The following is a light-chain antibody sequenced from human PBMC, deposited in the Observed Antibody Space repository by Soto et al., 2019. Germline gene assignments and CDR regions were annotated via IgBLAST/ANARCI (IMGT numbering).Light chain of an antibody. CDR1: SSDVGGHDY. V-gene: IGLV2-14*01. CDR2: EVR. CDR3: SSYSSTTLV. J-gene: IGLJ1*01. Sequence: QSVLTQPASVSGSPGQSSTISCHGTSSDVGGHDYVSWYQQHPGKAPKLIIYEVRNRPSGVSNRFSGSKSGNTASLTISGLQAEDEADYYCSSYSSTTLVFGTGTKVTVL.